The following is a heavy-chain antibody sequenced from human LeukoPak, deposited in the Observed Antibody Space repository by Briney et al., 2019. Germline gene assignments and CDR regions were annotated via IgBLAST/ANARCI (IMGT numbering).Heavy chain of an antibody. CDR1: GYSFTSYW. CDR3: ARQAAYSSGWSTGDY. J-gene: IGHJ4*02. D-gene: IGHD6-19*01. V-gene: IGHV5-51*01. Sequence: GESLQISCQGSGYSFTSYWIGWVRQMPGKGLEWMGIIYPGDSDTRYSPSFQGQVTISADKSISTAYLQWSSLKASDTAMYYCARQAAYSSGWSTGDYWGQGTLVTVSS. CDR2: IYPGDSDT.